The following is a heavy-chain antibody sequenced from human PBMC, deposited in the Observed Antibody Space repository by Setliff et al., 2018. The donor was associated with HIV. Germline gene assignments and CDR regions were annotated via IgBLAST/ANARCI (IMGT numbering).Heavy chain of an antibody. CDR2: IYTSGST. CDR1: GGSVSSGYYY. CDR3: SSEASHCSGYTCQFTFDS. Sequence: PSETLSLTCTVFGGSVSSGYYYWSWIRQPAGKALEWIGRIYTSGSTNYNPSLESRISISFDTSKNKFSLQLTSLTAADTAVYYFSSEASHCSGYTCQFTFDSWGQGTLVTVSS. D-gene: IGHD2-15*01. V-gene: IGHV4-61*02. J-gene: IGHJ4*02.